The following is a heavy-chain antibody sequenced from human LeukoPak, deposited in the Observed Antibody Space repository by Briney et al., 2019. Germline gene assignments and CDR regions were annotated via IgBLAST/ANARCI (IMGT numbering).Heavy chain of an antibody. J-gene: IGHJ4*02. CDR3: AKGRSPYYYDSSGLYYFDY. D-gene: IGHD3-22*01. CDR2: ISYDGSNK. V-gene: IGHV3-30*18. Sequence: PGGSLRLSCAASGFTFSSYGMHWVRQAPGKGLEWVAVISYDGSNKYYADSVKGRFTISRDNSKNTLYLQMNSLRAEDTAVYYCAKGRSPYYYDSSGLYYFDYWGQGTLVTVSS. CDR1: GFTFSSYG.